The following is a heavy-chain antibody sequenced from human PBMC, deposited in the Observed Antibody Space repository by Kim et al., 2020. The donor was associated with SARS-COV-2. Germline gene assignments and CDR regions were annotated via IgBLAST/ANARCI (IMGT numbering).Heavy chain of an antibody. CDR2: ISSDGRDS. Sequence: GGSLRLSCAASGFIFSNNYMHWVRQAPGKGLVWVSQISSDGRDSIYLDSVKGRFTISRDNAKNTLYLQMNTLRVEDTGVYYCVRETEGAVRTFEYWGQGTLVTVSS. CDR1: GFIFSNNY. CDR3: VRETEGAVRTFEY. J-gene: IGHJ4*02. V-gene: IGHV3-74*01.